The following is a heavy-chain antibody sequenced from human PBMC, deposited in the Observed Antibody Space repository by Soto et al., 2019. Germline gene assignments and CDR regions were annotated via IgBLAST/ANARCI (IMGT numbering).Heavy chain of an antibody. D-gene: IGHD4-17*01. V-gene: IGHV3-30*18. Sequence: QVQLVESGGGVVQPGRSLRLSCAASGFTFSSYGMHWVRQAPGKGLEWVAVISYDGSNKYYADSVKGRFTISRDNSKNPLYLQMNSLRAEDTAVYYCAKDHGLEGDYGDHVADNWFDPWGQGTLVTVSS. J-gene: IGHJ5*02. CDR2: ISYDGSNK. CDR3: AKDHGLEGDYGDHVADNWFDP. CDR1: GFTFSSYG.